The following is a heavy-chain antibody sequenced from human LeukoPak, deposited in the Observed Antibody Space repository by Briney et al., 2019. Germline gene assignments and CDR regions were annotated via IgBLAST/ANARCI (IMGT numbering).Heavy chain of an antibody. CDR1: GYTFTGYY. Sequence: ASVKVSCKASGYTFTGYYMHWVRQAPGQGLEWMGWINPNSGGTNYAQKFQGRVTMTRDTSISTAYMELSRLRSDDTAVYYCARGGRMYYDILTGNNWFDPWGQGTLVTVSS. J-gene: IGHJ5*02. CDR3: ARGGRMYYDILTGNNWFDP. CDR2: INPNSGGT. D-gene: IGHD3-9*01. V-gene: IGHV1-2*02.